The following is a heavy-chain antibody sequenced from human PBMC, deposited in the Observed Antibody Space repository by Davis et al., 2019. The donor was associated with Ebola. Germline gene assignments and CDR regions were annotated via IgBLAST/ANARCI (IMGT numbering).Heavy chain of an antibody. Sequence: GESLKISCAASGFTVSSNYMSWVRQAPGKGLEWVANIKQDGSEKYYVDSVKGRFTISRDNAKNSLYLQMNSLRAEDTALYYCAKARTRGYSYGHNWFDPWGQGTLVTVSS. CDR3: AKARTRGYSYGHNWFDP. CDR2: IKQDGSEK. D-gene: IGHD5-18*01. V-gene: IGHV3-7*03. J-gene: IGHJ5*02. CDR1: GFTVSSNY.